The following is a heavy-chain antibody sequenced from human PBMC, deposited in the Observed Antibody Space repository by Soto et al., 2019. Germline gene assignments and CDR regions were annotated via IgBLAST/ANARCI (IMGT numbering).Heavy chain of an antibody. Sequence: QVQLVQSGAEVKKPGASVKVSCKASGYTFTSYDINWVRQATGQGLEWMGWMNPNSGNTGYAQKFQGRVTTTRNTSISTAYTQLTSLRSGDTVMYYFARKYSSGWSEDWGQGTLVSVSS. V-gene: IGHV1-8*01. J-gene: IGHJ1*01. CDR1: GYTFTSYD. CDR2: MNPNSGNT. CDR3: ARKYSSGWSED. D-gene: IGHD6-19*01.